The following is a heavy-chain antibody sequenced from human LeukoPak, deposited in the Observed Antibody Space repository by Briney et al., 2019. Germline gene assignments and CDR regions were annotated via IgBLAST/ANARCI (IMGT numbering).Heavy chain of an antibody. CDR3: ARGGSSSSLNHFDN. Sequence: PSETLSLTCTVSGGSISSYYWNWIRQPPEKGLEWIGYIYYSGSTNYNPSLKSRVTMSVDTSKNQFSLRLNSLTAADTGVYYCARGGSSSSLNHFDNWGQGILVTVSS. CDR2: IYYSGST. J-gene: IGHJ4*02. V-gene: IGHV4-59*01. D-gene: IGHD6-13*01. CDR1: GGSISSYY.